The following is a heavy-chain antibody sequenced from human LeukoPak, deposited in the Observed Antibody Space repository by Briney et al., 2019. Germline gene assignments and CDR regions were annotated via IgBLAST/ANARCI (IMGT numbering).Heavy chain of an antibody. D-gene: IGHD3-22*01. CDR1: GGSISSHY. J-gene: IGHJ3*02. V-gene: IGHV4-59*11. CDR3: ARDYYYDSSGYSYSAFDI. Sequence: PSETLSLTCTVSGGSISSHYWSWIRQPPGKGLEWIGYIYYSGSTNYNPSLKSRVTISVDTSKNQFSLKLSSVTAADTAVYYCARDYYYDSSGYSYSAFDIWGQGTMVTVSS. CDR2: IYYSGST.